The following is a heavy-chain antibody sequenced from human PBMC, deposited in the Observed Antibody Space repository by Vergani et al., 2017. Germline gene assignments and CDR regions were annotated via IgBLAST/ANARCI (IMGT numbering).Heavy chain of an antibody. CDR3: ASVGSGWFRELL. J-gene: IGHJ4*02. CDR2: ISSSGSTI. V-gene: IGHV3-48*03. CDR1: GFTFSSYE. D-gene: IGHD6-19*01. Sequence: EVQLVESGGGLVQPGGSLRLSCAASGFTFSSYEMNWVRQAPGKGLEWVSYISSSGSTIYYADSVKGRFTISRDNAKNSLYLQMNSLRAEDTAVYYCASVGSGWFRELLWGQGTLVTVSS.